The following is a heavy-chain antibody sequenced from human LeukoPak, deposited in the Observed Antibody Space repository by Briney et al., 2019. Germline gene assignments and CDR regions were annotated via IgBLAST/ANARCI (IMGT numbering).Heavy chain of an antibody. Sequence: SETLSLTCAVYGGSFSGYYWSWIRQPPGKGLEWIGSIYYSGSTYYNPSLKSRVTISVDTSKNQFSLKLSSVTAADTAVYYCARPGYYYDSSGYYYRDYWGQGTLVTVSS. D-gene: IGHD3-22*01. J-gene: IGHJ4*02. CDR2: IYYSGST. CDR3: ARPGYYYDSSGYYYRDY. V-gene: IGHV4-34*01. CDR1: GGSFSGYY.